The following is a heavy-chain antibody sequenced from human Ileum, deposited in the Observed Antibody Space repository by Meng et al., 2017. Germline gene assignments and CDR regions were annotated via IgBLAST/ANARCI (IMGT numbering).Heavy chain of an antibody. D-gene: IGHD3-10*01. CDR2: ISGSGGIT. Sequence: GESLKISCAASGFTFSRYAMSWVRQAPGKGLEWVSVISGSGGITYYAESVKGRFLISRDNYENVLYLEMSSLRAEDTALYFCAKVTDASGTYYTSALDVWGQGTVVTVSS. V-gene: IGHV3-23*01. CDR1: GFTFSRYA. CDR3: AKVTDASGTYYTSALDV. J-gene: IGHJ3*01.